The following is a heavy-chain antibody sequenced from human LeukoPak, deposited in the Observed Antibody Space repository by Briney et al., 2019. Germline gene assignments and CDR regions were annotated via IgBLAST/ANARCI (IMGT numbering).Heavy chain of an antibody. Sequence: PGGSLRLSCAASGFTFSSNGMHWVRQAPGKGLEWVAVISYDGSNKYYADSVKGRFTISRGNSKNTLYLQMNSLRAEDTAVYYCAKVGGGSGIDYWGQGTLVTVSS. CDR2: ISYDGSNK. J-gene: IGHJ4*02. CDR1: GFTFSSNG. D-gene: IGHD3-10*01. V-gene: IGHV3-30*18. CDR3: AKVGGGSGIDY.